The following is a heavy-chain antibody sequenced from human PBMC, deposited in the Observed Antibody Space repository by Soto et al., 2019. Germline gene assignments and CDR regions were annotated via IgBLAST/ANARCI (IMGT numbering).Heavy chain of an antibody. CDR1: GGSIRSNIYY. V-gene: IGHV4-39*01. Sequence: SETLSLTCSVSGGSIRSNIYYWGWIPQPPGKGLEWIATVHYSGSTYYTPSLKNRVTISADTSNNQFSLRLNSVTAADTAVYYCARQHYYDSSGYYTWNWGQGTLVT. D-gene: IGHD3-22*01. CDR2: VHYSGST. CDR3: ARQHYYDSSGYYTWN. J-gene: IGHJ4*02.